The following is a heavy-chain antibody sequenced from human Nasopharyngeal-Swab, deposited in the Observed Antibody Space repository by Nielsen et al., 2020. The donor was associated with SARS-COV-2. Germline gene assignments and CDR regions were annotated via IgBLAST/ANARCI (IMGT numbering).Heavy chain of an antibody. CDR3: ARVSREIVYSSSLYYYYYYMDV. Sequence: WVRQAPGQGLEWMGWIGVYNGNTNYAQKLQGRVTMTTDTSTSTAYMELRSLRSDDTAVYYCARVSREIVYSSSLYYYYYYMDVWGKGTTVTVSS. V-gene: IGHV1-18*01. J-gene: IGHJ6*03. CDR2: IGVYNGNT. D-gene: IGHD6-6*01.